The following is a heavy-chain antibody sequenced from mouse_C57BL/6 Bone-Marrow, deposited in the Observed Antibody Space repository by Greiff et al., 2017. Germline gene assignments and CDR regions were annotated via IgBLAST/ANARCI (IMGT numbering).Heavy chain of an antibody. CDR3: ARDDYDVYYAVDY. D-gene: IGHD2-4*01. J-gene: IGHJ4*01. CDR1: GYTFTSYW. Sequence: QVQLKQPGAELVRPGTSVKLSCKASGYTFTSYWMHWVKQRPGQGLEWIGVIDPSDSYTNYNQKFKGKATLTVDTSSSTAYMQLSSLTSEDSAVYYCARDDYDVYYAVDYWGQGTSVTVSS. CDR2: IDPSDSYT. V-gene: IGHV1-59*01.